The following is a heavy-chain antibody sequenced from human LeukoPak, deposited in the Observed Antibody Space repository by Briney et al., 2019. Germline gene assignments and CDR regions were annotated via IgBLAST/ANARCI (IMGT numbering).Heavy chain of an antibody. CDR3: ARSYRRVATAGYNWFDP. Sequence: SQTLSLTCTVSGGSISSGSYYWSWIRQPAGKGLEGIGRIYTSGSTNYNPSLKSRVTISVDTSKNQFSLRLSSVTAADTAVYYCARSYRRVATAGYNWFDPWGQGTLVTVSS. CDR2: IYTSGST. J-gene: IGHJ5*02. V-gene: IGHV4-61*02. CDR1: GGSISSGSYY. D-gene: IGHD5-12*01.